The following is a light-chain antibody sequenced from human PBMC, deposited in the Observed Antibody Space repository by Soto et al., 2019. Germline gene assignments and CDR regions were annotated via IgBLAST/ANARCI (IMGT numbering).Light chain of an antibody. V-gene: IGKV1-39*01. CDR1: QTISKS. CDR2: GAS. Sequence: DIQMTHSPSSLSASVGDTISITCRSFQTISKSLNWYQQRPGKAPKLLILGASTLHNGVPPRFSGLGSGTHVGLTVMKLQPEDAEADYCQHSYSVLYSVGQ. CDR3: QHSYSVLYS. J-gene: IGKJ2*03.